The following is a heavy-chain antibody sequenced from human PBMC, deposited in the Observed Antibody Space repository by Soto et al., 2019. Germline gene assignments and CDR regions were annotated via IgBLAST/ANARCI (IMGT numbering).Heavy chain of an antibody. V-gene: IGHV4-38-2*01. CDR3: ARLGIAAAGTWLDY. D-gene: IGHD6-13*01. Sequence: PSETLSLTCAVSGYSISSGYYCGWIRQPPGKGLEWIGSIYHSGSTYYNPSLKSRVTISVDTSKNQFSLKLSSVTAADTAVYYCARLGIAAAGTWLDYWGQGTLVTVSS. CDR1: GYSISSGYY. J-gene: IGHJ4*02. CDR2: IYHSGST.